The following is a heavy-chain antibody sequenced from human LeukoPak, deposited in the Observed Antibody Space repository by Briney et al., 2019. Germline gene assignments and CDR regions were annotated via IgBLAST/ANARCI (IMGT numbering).Heavy chain of an antibody. CDR3: ARDRSVGDAFDI. J-gene: IGHJ3*02. CDR1: GGSISSYY. Sequence: SETLSFTCTVSGGSISSYYWSWIRQPPGKGLEWIGYIYYSGSTNYNPSLKSRVTISVDTSKNQFSLKLSSVTAADTAVYYCARDRSVGDAFDIWGQGTMVTVSS. CDR2: IYYSGST. V-gene: IGHV4-59*01. D-gene: IGHD2-15*01.